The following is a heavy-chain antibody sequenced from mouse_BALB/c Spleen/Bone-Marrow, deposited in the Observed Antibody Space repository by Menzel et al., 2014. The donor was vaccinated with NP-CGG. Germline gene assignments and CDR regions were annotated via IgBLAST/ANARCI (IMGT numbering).Heavy chain of an antibody. V-gene: IGHV1S81*02. CDR2: LTPSNGRT. CDR1: GYTFTGYW. Sequence: VQLQESGAALVKPGASVQLSCQASGYTFTGYWMHWVKQRPGQGLEWIGELTPSNGRTNYNEKFKSMATLTVDKSSSTAYMQLSSLTSEDAEVFYCARLIYGSSYIVDFWGQGTSVTVAS. CDR3: ARLIYGSSYIVDF. J-gene: IGHJ4*01. D-gene: IGHD1-1*01.